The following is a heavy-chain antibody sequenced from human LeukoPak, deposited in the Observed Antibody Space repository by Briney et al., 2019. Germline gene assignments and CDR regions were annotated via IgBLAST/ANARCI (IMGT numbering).Heavy chain of an antibody. V-gene: IGHV1-46*01. CDR3: ARGKDPLYYYGSGSYYNFDY. Sequence: ASVKVSCKTSGYTFSNYYIHWVRQAPGQGLEWMGIINPSGGSTSYAQKFQGRITMTRDTSTSTVYMELSSLRSEDTAVYYCARGKDPLYYYGSGSYYNFDYWGQGTLVTVSS. CDR1: GYTFSNYY. D-gene: IGHD3-10*01. CDR2: INPSGGST. J-gene: IGHJ4*02.